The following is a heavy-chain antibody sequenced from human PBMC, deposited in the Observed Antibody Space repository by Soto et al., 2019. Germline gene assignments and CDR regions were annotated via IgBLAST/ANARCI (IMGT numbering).Heavy chain of an antibody. CDR1: GFTFARSW. CDR3: TCVAAILH. CDR2: IKSKGHGGTI. Sequence: EVQLVESGGGLVKPGESLRLSCVASGFTFARSWMNWVRQAPGKGLEWIGSIKSKGHGGTIDYAAPMKDRFIIPRDDLKSTLYLQINILQTEDKGVYYCTCVAAILHWGQGTLVAVSS. J-gene: IGHJ4*02. V-gene: IGHV3-15*01. D-gene: IGHD2-15*01.